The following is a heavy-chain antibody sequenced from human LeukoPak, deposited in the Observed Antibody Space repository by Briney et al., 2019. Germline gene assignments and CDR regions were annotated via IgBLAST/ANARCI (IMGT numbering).Heavy chain of an antibody. Sequence: GESLKISCKGSGYRFSDKWIAWVRQMPGKGLEYVGMIYPGDSDTRYRPSLQGQVTISADQSTKTAYLQWSSLKAPDTAIYYCARVYWYDTSGYFDNYYLDSWGQGTLVTVSS. CDR3: ARVYWYDTSGYFDNYYLDS. CDR1: GYRFSDKW. CDR2: IYPGDSDT. J-gene: IGHJ4*02. V-gene: IGHV5-51*01. D-gene: IGHD3-22*01.